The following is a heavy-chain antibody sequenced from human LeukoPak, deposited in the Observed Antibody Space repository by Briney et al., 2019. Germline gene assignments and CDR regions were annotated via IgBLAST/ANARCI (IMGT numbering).Heavy chain of an antibody. D-gene: IGHD3-22*01. Sequence: SVKVSCKASGYTFTGYYMHWVRQAPGQGLEWMGGIIPIFGTANYAQKFQGRVTITADESTSTAYMELSSLRSEDTAVYYCARDIAYYYDSSGYSYFDYWGQGTLVTVSS. CDR3: ARDIAYYYDSSGYSYFDY. J-gene: IGHJ4*02. CDR2: IIPIFGTA. V-gene: IGHV1-69*13. CDR1: GYTFTGYY.